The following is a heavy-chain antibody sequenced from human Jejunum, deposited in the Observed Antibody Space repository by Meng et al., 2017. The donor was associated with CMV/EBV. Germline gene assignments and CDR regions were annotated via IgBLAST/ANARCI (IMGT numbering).Heavy chain of an antibody. CDR1: FSTYA. V-gene: IGHV3-21*04. Sequence: FSTYAMAWVRQAPGKGLEWVSSISAGSDYIFHADSLKGRFTISRDNDKNSTYLQMNSLRAEDTAVYYCARVGGLQPHYSYYGMDVWGQGTTVTVSS. D-gene: IGHD3-16*01. J-gene: IGHJ6*02. CDR2: ISAGSDYI. CDR3: ARVGGLQPHYSYYGMDV.